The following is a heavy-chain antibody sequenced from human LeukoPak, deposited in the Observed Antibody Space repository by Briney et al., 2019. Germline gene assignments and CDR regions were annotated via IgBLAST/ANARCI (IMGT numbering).Heavy chain of an antibody. CDR1: GFTFNRFY. V-gene: IGHV3-53*01. CDR2: IYSGGST. J-gene: IGHJ4*02. CDR3: ARLRGGSGSYYTYSFFDY. Sequence: PGGSLRLSYSASGFTFNRFYLHWVRQAPGKGLEWVSVIYSGGSTYYADSVKGRFTISRDNSKNTLYLQMNSLRAEDTAVYYCARLRGGSGSYYTYSFFDYWGQGTLVTVSS. D-gene: IGHD3-10*01.